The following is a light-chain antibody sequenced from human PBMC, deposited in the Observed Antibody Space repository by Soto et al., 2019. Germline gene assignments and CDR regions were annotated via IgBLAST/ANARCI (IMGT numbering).Light chain of an antibody. J-gene: IGLJ3*02. CDR3: NSYTADSTWV. V-gene: IGLV2-14*03. CDR2: DVT. Sequence: QSVLTQPAPVSGSPGQSVTISCTGTSSDVGAYNYVSWFQHHPGKVPKLIIYDVTNRPSGISNRFSGSKSGNTASLTVSGLQADDEADYYCNSYTADSTWVFGGGTKVTVL. CDR1: SSDVGAYNY.